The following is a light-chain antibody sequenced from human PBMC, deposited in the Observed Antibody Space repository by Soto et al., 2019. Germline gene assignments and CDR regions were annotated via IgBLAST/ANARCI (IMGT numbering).Light chain of an antibody. CDR1: QGITND. Sequence: DIQMTQSPSSVSASVGDRFTITCRASQGITNDLGWYQQKPGEDPKRLIYAASTLQSGVTSRFSGSGSGTEFTLTISNLQPEDFATYYCLQYNSFPFTFGPGTKVDIK. CDR2: AAS. J-gene: IGKJ3*01. CDR3: LQYNSFPFT. V-gene: IGKV1-17*02.